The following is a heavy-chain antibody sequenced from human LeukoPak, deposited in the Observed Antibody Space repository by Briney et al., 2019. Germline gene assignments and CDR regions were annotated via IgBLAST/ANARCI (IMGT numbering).Heavy chain of an antibody. Sequence: LGESLKISCKGSGYSFTSYWIGWVRQMPGKGLEWMGIIYPGDSDTRYSPSFQGQVTISADKSISTAYLQWSSLKASDTAMYYCARHAGASSGYRDAFDIWGQGTMVTVSS. J-gene: IGHJ3*02. CDR3: ARHAGASSGYRDAFDI. D-gene: IGHD3-22*01. CDR2: IYPGDSDT. CDR1: GYSFTSYW. V-gene: IGHV5-51*01.